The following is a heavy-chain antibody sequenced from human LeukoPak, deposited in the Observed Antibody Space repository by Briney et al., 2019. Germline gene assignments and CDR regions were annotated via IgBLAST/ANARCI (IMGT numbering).Heavy chain of an antibody. Sequence: GGSLRLACAASGSTFSDYYMGWIRQAPGEGLEWVSYISSSGSTIYYADSVKGRFTISRDNAKNSLYLQMNSLRAEDTAVYYCARAGRFLEWLDRWFDPWGQGTLVTVSS. J-gene: IGHJ5*02. CDR2: ISSSGSTI. CDR3: ARAGRFLEWLDRWFDP. V-gene: IGHV3-11*01. CDR1: GSTFSDYY. D-gene: IGHD3-3*01.